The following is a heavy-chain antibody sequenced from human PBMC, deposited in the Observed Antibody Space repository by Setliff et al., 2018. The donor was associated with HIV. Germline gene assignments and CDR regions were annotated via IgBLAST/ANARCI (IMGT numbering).Heavy chain of an antibody. Sequence: PSETLSLTCGVSGGSFGGVYWTWIRQSPQKGLEWIGESNQSGSTSYNPSLKSRATISVDTSEKKVSLNLTTVTAAVTAVYYCARVASWGGRGYLDIWGQGSLVTVSS. V-gene: IGHV4-34*01. CDR3: ARVASWGGRGYLDI. CDR1: GGSFGGVY. J-gene: IGHJ4*02. D-gene: IGHD3-16*01. CDR2: SNQSGST.